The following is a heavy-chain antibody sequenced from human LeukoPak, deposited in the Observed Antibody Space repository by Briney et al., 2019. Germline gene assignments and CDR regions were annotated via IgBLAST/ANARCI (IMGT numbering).Heavy chain of an antibody. CDR2: IRYGGSNK. V-gene: IGHV3-30*02. CDR3: AKGGGYSYGPGFDY. CDR1: GFTFSSYG. D-gene: IGHD5-18*01. Sequence: GGSLRLSCRVSGFTFSSYGMHWVRQAPGKGLEWVAFIRYGGSNKYYADSVKGRFTISRDNSKNTLYLQMNSLRAEDTAVYYCAKGGGYSYGPGFDYWGQGTLVTVSS. J-gene: IGHJ4*02.